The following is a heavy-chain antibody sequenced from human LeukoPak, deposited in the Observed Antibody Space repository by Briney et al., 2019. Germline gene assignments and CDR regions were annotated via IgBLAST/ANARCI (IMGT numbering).Heavy chain of an antibody. CDR2: IYPGDSDT. V-gene: IGHV5-51*01. Sequence: GEPLKISCQGSGYSFTNYWIAWVRQMPGKGLEWMGIIYPGDSDTRYSPSFQGQVTISADKSISTAYLQWNSLKAPDTAMYYCARRHKRGAYSYGVDYWGQGTLVTVSS. D-gene: IGHD5-18*01. J-gene: IGHJ4*02. CDR1: GYSFTNYW. CDR3: ARRHKRGAYSYGVDY.